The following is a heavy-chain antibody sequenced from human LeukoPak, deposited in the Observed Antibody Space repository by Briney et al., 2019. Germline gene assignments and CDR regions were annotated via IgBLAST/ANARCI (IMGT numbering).Heavy chain of an antibody. CDR3: AKDLGGTMDY. J-gene: IGHJ4*02. D-gene: IGHD5-24*01. CDR2: ISGSGGST. Sequence: RSGGSLRLSCAASGFTVSSNYMSWVRQAPGKGLEWVSAISGSGGSTYYADSVKGRFTISRDNSKNTLYLQMNSLRAEDTAVYYCAKDLGGTMDYWGQGTLVTVSS. V-gene: IGHV3-23*01. CDR1: GFTVSSNY.